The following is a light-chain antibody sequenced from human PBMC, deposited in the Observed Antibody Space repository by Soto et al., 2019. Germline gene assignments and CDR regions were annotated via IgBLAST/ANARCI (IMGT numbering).Light chain of an antibody. CDR2: DVS. J-gene: IGLJ1*01. CDR3: CSYAGSYTDV. V-gene: IGLV2-11*01. Sequence: QSALTQPRSVSGSPGQSVTISCTGTSSDVGGYNFVSWYQQYPGKAPKLMIYDVSKRPSGVPDRFSGSKSGNTASLTISGLQAADEADYYCCSYAGSYTDVFGSGTKVTVL. CDR1: SSDVGGYNF.